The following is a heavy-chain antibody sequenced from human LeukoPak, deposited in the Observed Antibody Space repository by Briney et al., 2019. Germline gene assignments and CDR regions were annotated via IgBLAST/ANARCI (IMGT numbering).Heavy chain of an antibody. Sequence: GESLKISCKGSGYNFISYWIGWVRQMPGRGLEWMGVIYPGDSDTRYSPSFQGQVTISADKSIGTAHLQWSSLKASDTAMYYCARPNYDDSGYLYWGQGTLVTVSS. J-gene: IGHJ4*02. D-gene: IGHD3-22*01. CDR2: IYPGDSDT. CDR1: GYNFISYW. CDR3: ARPNYDDSGYLY. V-gene: IGHV5-51*01.